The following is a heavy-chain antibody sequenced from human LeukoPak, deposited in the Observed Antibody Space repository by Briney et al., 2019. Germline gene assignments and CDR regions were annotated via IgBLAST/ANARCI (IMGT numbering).Heavy chain of an antibody. D-gene: IGHD2-2*03. J-gene: IGHJ4*02. Sequence: SATLSFTCTVTGDSISSSSYYWHRVRYPHGTRPQCHVSIHYGGSTDYDPSLKSRVTISVDTSKNHFSLKVKFVTAADTAVYYCARHGYCSSSSCYPDFWGQGTLVTVSS. V-gene: IGHV4-39*01. CDR2: IHYGGST. CDR1: GDSISSSSYY. CDR3: ARHGYCSSSSCYPDF.